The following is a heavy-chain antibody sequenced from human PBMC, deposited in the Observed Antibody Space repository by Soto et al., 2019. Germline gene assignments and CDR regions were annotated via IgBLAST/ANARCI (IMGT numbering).Heavy chain of an antibody. CDR3: ARDRAAGGY. J-gene: IGHJ4*02. V-gene: IGHV3-48*03. CDR1: GFSFSTFE. CDR2: INSGSDTI. D-gene: IGHD6-13*01. Sequence: PGGSLRLSCAASGFSFSTFEMNWVRQAPGKCLEWVAYINSGSDTIHYADSVRGRFTVSRDNAKNSLFLQMNSLRVEDTALYYCARDRAAGGYWGQGXLVTVYS.